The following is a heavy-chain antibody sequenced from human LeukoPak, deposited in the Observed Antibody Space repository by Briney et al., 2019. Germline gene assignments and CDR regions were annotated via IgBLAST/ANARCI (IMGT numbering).Heavy chain of an antibody. V-gene: IGHV3-11*04. Sequence: GGSLRLSCAASGFTVSSNYMSWVRQAPGKGLEWVSYISSSGSTIYYADSVKGRFTISRDNAKNSLYLQMNSLRAEDTAVYYCARALRLVRAFDIWGQGTMVTVSS. J-gene: IGHJ3*02. CDR1: GFTVSSNY. CDR2: ISSSGSTI. D-gene: IGHD6-13*01. CDR3: ARALRLVRAFDI.